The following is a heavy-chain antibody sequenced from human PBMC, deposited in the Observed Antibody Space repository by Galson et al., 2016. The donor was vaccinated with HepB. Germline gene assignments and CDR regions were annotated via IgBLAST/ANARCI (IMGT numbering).Heavy chain of an antibody. D-gene: IGHD1-26*01. CDR2: VYYSGST. CDR1: GGSISSSHYY. CDR3: ATYLGGIVRASDY. V-gene: IGHV4-39*01. Sequence: SETLSLTCTVSGGSISSSHYYCGWIRQPPGKRLEWIGNVYYSGSTYYNPSLKSRVTISVDTSKNQFSLKLTSVTAADTAVYYCATYLGGIVRASDYWGQGTLVTVSS. J-gene: IGHJ4*02.